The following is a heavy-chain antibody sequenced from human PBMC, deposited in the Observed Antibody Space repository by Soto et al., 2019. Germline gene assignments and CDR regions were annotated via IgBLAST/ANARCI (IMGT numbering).Heavy chain of an antibody. J-gene: IGHJ6*03. D-gene: IGHD3-10*01. Sequence: PSETLSLTCAVYGGSFSGYYWSWIRQPPGKGLEWIGEINHSGSTNYNPSLKSRVTISVDTSKNQFSLKLSSVTAADTAVYYCARAGHIYGSGSYRYDYYYMDVWGKGTTVNVSS. CDR3: ARAGHIYGSGSYRYDYYYMDV. V-gene: IGHV4-34*01. CDR1: GGSFSGYY. CDR2: INHSGST.